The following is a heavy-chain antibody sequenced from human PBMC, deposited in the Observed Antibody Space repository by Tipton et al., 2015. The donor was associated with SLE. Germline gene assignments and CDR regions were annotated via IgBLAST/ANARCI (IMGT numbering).Heavy chain of an antibody. CDR2: VFYSGTT. CDR3: ARWIPLTGINV. D-gene: IGHD5-18*01. CDR1: VASINSSSYY. J-gene: IGHJ6*02. V-gene: IGHV4-39*07. Sequence: LRLSCTVSVASINSSSYYWAWIRQPPGKGLEWIGSVFYSGTTYYNPSLKSRVTISLDTSKNQFSLKVNSVTAADTAVYYCARWIPLTGINVWGQGATVTVSS.